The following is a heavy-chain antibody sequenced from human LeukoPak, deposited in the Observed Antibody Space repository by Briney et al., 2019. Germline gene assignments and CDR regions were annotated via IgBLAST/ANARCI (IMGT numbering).Heavy chain of an antibody. J-gene: IGHJ4*02. D-gene: IGHD3-22*01. CDR1: GFNFRSYG. CDR2: IRYDETNK. CDR3: AKGQGYESSNDTPGFDY. V-gene: IGHV3-30*02. Sequence: PGGSLRLSCAASGFNFRSYGMHWVRQAPGKGLEWVAFIRYDETNKYYADSVKGRFTISRDKSKNTLYLQMNSLRVEDTAVYYCAKGQGYESSNDTPGFDYWGQGTLVTVSS.